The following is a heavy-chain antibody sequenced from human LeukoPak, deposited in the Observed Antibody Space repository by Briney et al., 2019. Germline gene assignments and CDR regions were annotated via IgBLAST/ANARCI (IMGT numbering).Heavy chain of an antibody. CDR2: LSGSGDST. D-gene: IGHD6-13*01. V-gene: IGHV3-23*01. CDR3: AKRETRSWAHFDY. Sequence: GGSLRLSCAASGFTFSTYAMNWVRQAPGKGLERVSVLSGSGDSTYYADSVKGRFTISRDNSKNTLYLQMNSLRTEDTAVYFCAKRETRSWAHFDYWGQGTLVTVSS. CDR1: GFTFSTYA. J-gene: IGHJ4*02.